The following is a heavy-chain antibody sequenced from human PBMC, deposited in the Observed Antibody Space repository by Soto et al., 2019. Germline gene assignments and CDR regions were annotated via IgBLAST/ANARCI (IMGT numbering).Heavy chain of an antibody. J-gene: IGHJ4*02. CDR3: AKRAYCSSTSCFDY. CDR2: ISGSGGST. CDR1: GFTFSSYA. V-gene: IGHV3-23*01. Sequence: VGSLRLSCAASGFTFSSYAMSCVRQAPGKGLEWVSAISGSGGSTYYADSVKGRFTISRDNSKNTLYLQMNSLRAEDTAVYYCAKRAYCSSTSCFDYWGQGTRVTVSS. D-gene: IGHD2-2*01.